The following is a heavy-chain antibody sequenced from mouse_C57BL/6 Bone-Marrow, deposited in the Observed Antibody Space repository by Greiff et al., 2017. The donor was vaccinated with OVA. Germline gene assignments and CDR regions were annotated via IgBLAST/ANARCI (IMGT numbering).Heavy chain of an antibody. D-gene: IGHD1-1*01. CDR2: IDPSDSYT. Sequence: QVQLQQPGAELVKPGASVKLSCKASGYTFTSYWMQWVKQRPGQGLEWIGEIDPSDSYTNYNQKFKGKATLTADKSSSTAYMELRSLTSEDSAVYFCARGYYGPRYFDVWGTGTTVTVSS. J-gene: IGHJ1*03. V-gene: IGHV1-50*01. CDR1: GYTFTSYW. CDR3: ARGYYGPRYFDV.